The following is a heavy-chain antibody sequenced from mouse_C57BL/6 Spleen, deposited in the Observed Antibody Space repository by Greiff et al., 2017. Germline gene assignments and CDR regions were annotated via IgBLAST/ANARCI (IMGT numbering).Heavy chain of an antibody. CDR2: IYPRSGNT. CDR1: GYTFTSYG. Sequence: VQLKESGAELARPGASVKLSCKASGYTFTSYGISWVKQRTGQGLEWIGEIYPRSGNTYYNEKFKGKATLTADKSSSTAYMELRSLTSEDSAVYFCARWGWLLYFDYWGQGTTLTVSS. CDR3: ARWGWLLYFDY. J-gene: IGHJ2*01. D-gene: IGHD2-3*01. V-gene: IGHV1-81*01.